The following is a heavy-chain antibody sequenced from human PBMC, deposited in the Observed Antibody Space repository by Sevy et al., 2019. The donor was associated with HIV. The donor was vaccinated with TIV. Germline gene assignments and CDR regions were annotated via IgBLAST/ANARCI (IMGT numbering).Heavy chain of an antibody. D-gene: IGHD6-19*01. CDR3: VSLFLSYRSGWSYFDY. J-gene: IGHJ4*02. V-gene: IGHV3-66*02. CDR2: IFSSGST. CDR1: GFTVNDKY. Sequence: GALRLSCAISGFTVNDKYIIWVRQAPGKGLEWVSVIFSSGSTYYADSAKGRFTISRDNSKNTVDLQMNSVRAEDTAVYYCVSLFLSYRSGWSYFDYWRQGTLVTVSS.